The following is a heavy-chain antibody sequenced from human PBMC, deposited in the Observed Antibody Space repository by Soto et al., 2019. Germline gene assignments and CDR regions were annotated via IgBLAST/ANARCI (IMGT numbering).Heavy chain of an antibody. CDR3: ARDIVAGYFDY. CDR1: GDSVSSGSHY. J-gene: IGHJ4*02. CDR2: IYYSGST. Sequence: SETLSLTCTVSGDSVSSGSHYWSWIRQPPGKGLEWIGYIYYSGSTTYNPSLKSRVTISLDTPKNQFSLKLSSVTAADTAVYYCARDIVAGYFDYWGQGTLVTSPQ. D-gene: IGHD5-12*01. V-gene: IGHV4-61*01.